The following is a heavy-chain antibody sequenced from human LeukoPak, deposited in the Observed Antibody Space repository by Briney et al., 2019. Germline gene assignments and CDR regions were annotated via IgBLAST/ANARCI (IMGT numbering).Heavy chain of an antibody. J-gene: IGHJ4*02. Sequence: PGGSLRLSCAASGFTFSSYGMHWVRQAPGKGLEWVAFIRYDGSNKYYADSVKGRFTISRDNSKNTLYLQMNSLRAEGTAVYYCAKDPLTTVTLGYFDYWGQGTLVTVSS. CDR2: IRYDGSNK. CDR3: AKDPLTTVTLGYFDY. D-gene: IGHD4-17*01. CDR1: GFTFSSYG. V-gene: IGHV3-30*02.